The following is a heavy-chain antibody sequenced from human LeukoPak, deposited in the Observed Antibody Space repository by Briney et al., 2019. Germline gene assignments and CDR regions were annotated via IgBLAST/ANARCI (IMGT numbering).Heavy chain of an antibody. CDR1: GYSFTSYW. CDR2: IYPSDSDT. V-gene: IGHV5-51*01. J-gene: IGHJ4*02. CDR3: ARRERYCSSISCYGVDY. Sequence: GESLQISCKGSGYSFTSYWIGWVRQMPGKGLEWMGIIYPSDSDTRYSPSFQGQVTISADKSISTAYLQWSSLKASDTAMYYCARRERYCSSISCYGVDYWGQGTLVTVSS. D-gene: IGHD2-2*01.